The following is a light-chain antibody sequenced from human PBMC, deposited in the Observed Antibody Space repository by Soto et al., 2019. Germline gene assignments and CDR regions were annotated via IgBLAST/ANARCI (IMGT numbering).Light chain of an antibody. V-gene: IGKV3-11*01. CDR3: PQRFNWPLT. Sequence: IVVTQSPATLSLSPGESATLSCRASQSISTYLAWYQQKPGQAPRLLIYDASKRITGIPARFSGSGSGTDFTLTISSLEPEDFAGYYCPQRFNWPLTFGGGTKVDI. J-gene: IGKJ4*01. CDR2: DAS. CDR1: QSISTY.